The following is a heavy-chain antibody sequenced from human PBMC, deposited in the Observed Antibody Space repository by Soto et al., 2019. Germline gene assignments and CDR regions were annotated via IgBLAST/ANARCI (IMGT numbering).Heavy chain of an antibody. Sequence: ASVKVSCKASGYTFTSYGITWVRQAPGQGLEWMGWISTFNGHTNYAQKFQGWVTMTRDTSISTAYMELSRLRSDDTAVYYCAXXXLLXVXXIPNDAXDIXGQGTMVTVSS. CDR1: GYTFTSYG. V-gene: IGHV1-2*04. CDR2: ISTFNGHT. J-gene: IGHJ3*02. CDR3: AXXXLLXVXXIPNDAXDI. D-gene: IGHD2-21*01.